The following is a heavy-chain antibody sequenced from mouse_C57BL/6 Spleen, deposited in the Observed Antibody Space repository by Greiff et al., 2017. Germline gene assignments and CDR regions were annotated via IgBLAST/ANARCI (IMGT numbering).Heavy chain of an antibody. CDR1: GFTFSDAW. CDR2: IRNKANNHAT. CDR3: SSNFPYYYGSSYAMDY. Sequence: EVQLVESGGGLVQPGGSMKLSCAASGFTFSDAWMDWVRQSPEQGLEWVAEIRNKANNHATYYAESVKGRFTISRDDSKSSVYLQMNSLRAEDTGIYYCSSNFPYYYGSSYAMDYWGQGTSVTVSS. D-gene: IGHD1-1*01. V-gene: IGHV6-6*01. J-gene: IGHJ4*01.